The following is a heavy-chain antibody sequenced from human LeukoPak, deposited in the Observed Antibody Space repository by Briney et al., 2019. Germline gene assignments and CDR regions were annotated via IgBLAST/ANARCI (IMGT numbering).Heavy chain of an antibody. CDR3: ARYSSSWYYYMDV. D-gene: IGHD6-13*01. CDR2: IYHSGST. J-gene: IGHJ6*03. Sequence: SGTLSLTCAVSGGSINSNNWWSWVRQPPGKGLEWIGEIYHSGSTNYNPSLKSRVTISVDKSKKQFSLKLSSVTAADTAVYYCARYSSSWYYYMDVWGKGTTVTVSS. CDR1: GGSINSNNW. V-gene: IGHV4-4*02.